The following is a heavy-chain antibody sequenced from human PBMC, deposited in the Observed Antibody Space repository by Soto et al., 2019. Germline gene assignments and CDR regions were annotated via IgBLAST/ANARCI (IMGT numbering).Heavy chain of an antibody. D-gene: IGHD3-10*01. CDR2: IGSSSSYI. V-gene: IGHV3-21*01. J-gene: IGHJ5*02. Sequence: GGSLRLSCAASGFTFSSYSMNWVRQDPGKGLEWVSSIGSSSSYIYYADSVKGRFTISRDNAKNALYLQMNSLRAEDTAVYYCARDDYYASGSWPGGFDPWGQGTLVTVSS. CDR3: ARDDYYASGSWPGGFDP. CDR1: GFTFSSYS.